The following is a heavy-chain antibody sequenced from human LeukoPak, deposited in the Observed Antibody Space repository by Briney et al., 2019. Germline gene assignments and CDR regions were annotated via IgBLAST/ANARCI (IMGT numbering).Heavy chain of an antibody. D-gene: IGHD5-12*01. CDR2: IKQDGSEI. J-gene: IGHJ4*02. CDR3: AGGSGFLFNN. V-gene: IGHV3-7*05. Sequence: GGSLRLSCVVSGFTFSSLWMHWVRQAPGKGLGWVANIKQDGSEIYYVDSVRGRFSISRDNAKNSLYLQMNSLRADNTAVYYCAGGSGFLFNNWGQGTLVAVSS. CDR1: GFTFSSLW.